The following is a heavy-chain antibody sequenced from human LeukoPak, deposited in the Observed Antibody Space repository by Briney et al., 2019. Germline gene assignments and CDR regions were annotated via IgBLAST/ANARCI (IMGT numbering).Heavy chain of an antibody. CDR2: TSGYNGNT. CDR3: ARDRYSGYVSRFDY. Sequence: ASVKVSCKASGYTFTSYGISWVRQAPGQGLEWMGWTSGYNGNTKYAQKFQGRVTMTTDTSTSTAYMELRSLRSDDTAVYYCARDRYSGYVSRFDYWGQGTLVTVSS. J-gene: IGHJ4*02. CDR1: GYTFTSYG. V-gene: IGHV1-18*01. D-gene: IGHD5-12*01.